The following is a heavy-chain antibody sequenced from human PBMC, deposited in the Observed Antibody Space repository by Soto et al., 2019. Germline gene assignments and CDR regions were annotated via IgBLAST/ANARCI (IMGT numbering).Heavy chain of an antibody. J-gene: IGHJ4*02. CDR2: IYYSGST. CDR3: ARVGYRLFYFFDY. V-gene: IGHV4-31*03. D-gene: IGHD3-9*01. CDR1: GGSISSGTYY. Sequence: ASXTLSLTCTVSGGSISSGTYYWNWIRQQPGKGLEWIGYIYYSGSTYYNPSLRSRITMSVDTSKNQFSLNLTSVTAADTAVYFCARVGYRLFYFFDYWGQGTLVTVSS.